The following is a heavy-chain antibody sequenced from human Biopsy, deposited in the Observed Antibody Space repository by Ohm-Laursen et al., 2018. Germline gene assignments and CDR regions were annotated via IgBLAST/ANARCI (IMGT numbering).Heavy chain of an antibody. CDR3: AKDRYPSSWHYYYGMDV. V-gene: IGHV3-9*01. CDR2: ISWNSDSI. J-gene: IGHJ6*02. CDR1: GFTFGDAW. Sequence: SLRLSCAASGFTFGDAWMSWIRQAPGKGLEWVSGISWNSDSIGYADSVKGRFTISRDNAKNSLYLQMNSLRSEDTASYYCAKDRYPSSWHYYYGMDVWGQGTTVTVSS. D-gene: IGHD6-13*01.